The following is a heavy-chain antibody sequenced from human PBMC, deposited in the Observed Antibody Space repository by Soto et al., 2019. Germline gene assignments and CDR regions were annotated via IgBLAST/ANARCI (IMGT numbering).Heavy chain of an antibody. D-gene: IGHD3-9*01. CDR3: EKDLDILMNYFDY. V-gene: IGHV3-30*18. CDR2: ISYDGSNK. CDR1: GFTFSSYG. J-gene: IGHJ4*02. Sequence: GGSLRLSCAASGFTFSSYGMHWVRQAPGKGLEWVAVISYDGSNKYYADSVKGRFTISRDNSKNTLYLQMNSLRAEDTAVYYCEKDLDILMNYFDYWGQGTLVTVSS.